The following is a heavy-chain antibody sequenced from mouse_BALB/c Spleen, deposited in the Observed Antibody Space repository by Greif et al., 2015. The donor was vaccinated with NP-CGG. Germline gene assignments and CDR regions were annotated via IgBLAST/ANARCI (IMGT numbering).Heavy chain of an antibody. V-gene: IGHV1-69*01. CDR3: ARGNRPYYFDY. CDR2: IDTSDSYT. D-gene: IGHD2-14*01. Sequence: QVQLQQPGAELVMPGASVKMSCKASGYTFTDYWMHWVKQRPGQGLEWIGAIDTSDSYTSYNQKFKGKATLTLDESSSTAYMQLSSLTSEDSAVYYCARGNRPYYFDYWGQGTTLTVSS. CDR1: GYTFTDYW. J-gene: IGHJ2*01.